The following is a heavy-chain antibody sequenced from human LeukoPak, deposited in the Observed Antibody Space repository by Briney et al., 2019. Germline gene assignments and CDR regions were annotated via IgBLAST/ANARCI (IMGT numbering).Heavy chain of an antibody. CDR3: ARDLDYFDY. Sequence: PGGSLRLSCAASGFAFSTFTMNWVRQAPGEGLEGVSSITSSGTNIYYTDSLKGRFTISRDNAKHSLHLQLNSLRAEDTAVYYCARDLDYFDYWAQGTLVTVSS. V-gene: IGHV3-21*01. CDR1: GFAFSTFT. CDR2: ITSSGTNI. J-gene: IGHJ4*02.